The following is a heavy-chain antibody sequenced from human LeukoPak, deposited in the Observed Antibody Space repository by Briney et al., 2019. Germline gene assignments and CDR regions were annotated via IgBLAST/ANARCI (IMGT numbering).Heavy chain of an antibody. CDR1: GGSISSGGYY. Sequence: PSETLSLTCTVSGGSISSGGYYWSWIRQHPGKGLEWIGYIYYSGSTYYNPSLKSRVTISVDTSKNQFSLKLSSVTAADTAVYYCASTRRGYYYDSSAWGQGTLVTVSS. J-gene: IGHJ5*02. CDR2: IYYSGST. V-gene: IGHV4-31*03. CDR3: ASTRRGYYYDSSA. D-gene: IGHD3-22*01.